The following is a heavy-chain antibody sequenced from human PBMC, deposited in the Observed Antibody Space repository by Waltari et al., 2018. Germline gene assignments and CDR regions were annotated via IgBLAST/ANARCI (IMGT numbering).Heavy chain of an antibody. V-gene: IGHV3-30*04. CDR3: ARDVFDMVRGAVDY. CDR1: GFTFTGSA. CDR2: ISYDGSKK. D-gene: IGHD3-10*01. Sequence: QVQLVESGVGVVKSGRCLRLSWAASGFTFTGSALPWASQAPGKGRGWVAVISYDGSKKYYADSVKGRFTISRDNSKNTLYLQMNSLRAEDTAVYYCARDVFDMVRGAVDYWGQGTLVTVSS. J-gene: IGHJ4*02.